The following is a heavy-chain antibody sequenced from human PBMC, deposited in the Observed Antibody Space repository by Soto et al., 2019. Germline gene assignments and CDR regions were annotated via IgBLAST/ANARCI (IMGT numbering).Heavy chain of an antibody. CDR1: GGSFSGYY. J-gene: IGHJ6*03. CDR3: ARVGGYCSSTSCYAGAYYYYMDV. V-gene: IGHV4-34*01. Sequence: QVQLQQWGAGLLKPSETLSLTCAVYGGSFSGYYWSWIRQPPGKGLEWIGEINHSGSTNYNPSLKSRVNISVDTSKNQFSLKLSSVTAADTAVYYCARVGGYCSSTSCYAGAYYYYMDVWGKGTTVTVSS. D-gene: IGHD2-2*01. CDR2: INHSGST.